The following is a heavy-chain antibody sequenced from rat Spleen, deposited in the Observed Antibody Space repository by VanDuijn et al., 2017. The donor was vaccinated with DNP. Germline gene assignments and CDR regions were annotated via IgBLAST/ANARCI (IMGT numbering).Heavy chain of an antibody. J-gene: IGHJ4*01. D-gene: IGHD1-11*01. CDR1: GFTFENYW. CDR3: TRINYGGYYYVLDV. V-gene: IGHV5-25*01. Sequence: EVQLVESGGGLVQPGRSLKLSCVASGFTFENYWMNWVRQAPTKGLEWVATFSTRGDDTYYRDSVRGRFTISRDNAKSTLYLQMDNLRSEDTATYYCTRINYGGYYYVLDVWGQGASVTVSS. CDR2: FSTRGDDT.